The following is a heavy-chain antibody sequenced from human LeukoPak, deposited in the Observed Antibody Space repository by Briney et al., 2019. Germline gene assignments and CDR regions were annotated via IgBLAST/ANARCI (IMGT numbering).Heavy chain of an antibody. Sequence: SETLSLTCTVSGGSISSHYWSWIRQPPGKGLEWIGYIYYSGSTNYNPSLKSRVTISVDTSKNQFSLKLSSVTAADTAVYYCARDNGYSSSWYDHWGQGTLVTVSS. J-gene: IGHJ5*02. V-gene: IGHV4-59*11. D-gene: IGHD6-13*01. CDR2: IYYSGST. CDR3: ARDNGYSSSWYDH. CDR1: GGSISSHY.